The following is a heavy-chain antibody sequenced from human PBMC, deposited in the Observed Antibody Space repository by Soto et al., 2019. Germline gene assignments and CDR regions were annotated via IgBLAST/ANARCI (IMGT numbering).Heavy chain of an antibody. CDR3: ARGGAMIVALDY. CDR2: ISYDGSNK. V-gene: IGHV3-30-3*01. CDR1: GFTFSSYA. J-gene: IGHJ4*02. D-gene: IGHD3-22*01. Sequence: QVQLVESGGGVVQPGRSLRLSCAASGFTFSSYAMHWVRQAPGKGLEWVAVISYDGSNKYYADSVKGRFTISRDNSKNTLYLQMNSLRAEVTAVYYCARGGAMIVALDYWGQGTLVTVSS.